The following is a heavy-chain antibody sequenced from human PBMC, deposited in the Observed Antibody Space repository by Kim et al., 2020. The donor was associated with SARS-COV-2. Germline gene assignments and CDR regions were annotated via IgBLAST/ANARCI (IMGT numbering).Heavy chain of an antibody. V-gene: IGHV4-59*09. D-gene: IGHD6-13*01. J-gene: IGHJ4*02. CDR3: ARGKREPGIAAAGIGIDY. Sequence: TSRVTISVDTAKNQFSLKLSSVTAADTAVYYCARGKREPGIAAAGIGIDYWGQGTLVTVSS.